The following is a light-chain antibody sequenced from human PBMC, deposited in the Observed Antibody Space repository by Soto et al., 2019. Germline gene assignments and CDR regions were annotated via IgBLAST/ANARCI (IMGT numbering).Light chain of an antibody. J-gene: IGLJ1*01. Sequence: QSVLTQPASVSGSPGQSITISCTGTSSDVGGYNHVSWYQIHPGKAPKLIIYEVTSRPSGVSYRFSGSKSGNSASLTISGLQAEDEADYYCSSYASSSSYVFGGGTKVPVL. CDR1: SSDVGGYNH. V-gene: IGLV2-14*01. CDR2: EVT. CDR3: SSYASSSSYV.